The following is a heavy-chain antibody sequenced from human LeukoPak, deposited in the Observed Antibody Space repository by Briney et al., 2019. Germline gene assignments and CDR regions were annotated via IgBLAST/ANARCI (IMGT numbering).Heavy chain of an antibody. D-gene: IGHD5-24*01. CDR2: MNPNSGNT. CDR1: GYTLTSYD. V-gene: IGHV1-8*01. CDR3: ARAQPKMATISRVMDV. Sequence: ASVKVSCKASGYTLTSYDINWVRQATGQGPEWMGWMNPNSGNTGYAQKFQGRVTMTRNTSISTAYMELSSLRSEDTAVYYCARAQPKMATISRVMDVWGQGTTVTVSS. J-gene: IGHJ6*02.